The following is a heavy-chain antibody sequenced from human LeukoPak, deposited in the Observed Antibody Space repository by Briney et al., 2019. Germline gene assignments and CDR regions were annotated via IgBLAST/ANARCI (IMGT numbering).Heavy chain of an antibody. CDR1: GFTFSSYA. V-gene: IGHV3-23*01. D-gene: IGHD4-17*01. Sequence: GGSLRLSCAASGFTFSSYAMSWVRQAPGKGLEWVSAISGSGGSTYYADSVKGRFTISRDNAKNSLYLQMNSLRAEDTAVYYCARDDGDYDYWGQGTLVTVSS. CDR2: ISGSGGST. CDR3: ARDDGDYDY. J-gene: IGHJ4*02.